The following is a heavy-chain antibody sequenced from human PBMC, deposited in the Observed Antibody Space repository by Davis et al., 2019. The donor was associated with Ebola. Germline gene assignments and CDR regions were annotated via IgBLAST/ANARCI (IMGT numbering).Heavy chain of an antibody. CDR3: ARLGNWNYAYYYYGMDV. V-gene: IGHV3-7*01. D-gene: IGHD1-7*01. J-gene: IGHJ6*04. CDR2: IKQDGSEK. Sequence: GESLKISCAASGFTFSSYWMSWVRQAPGKGLEWVANIKQDGSEKYYVDSVKGRFTISRDNAKNSLYLQMNSLRAEDTAVYYCARLGNWNYAYYYYGMDVWGKGTTVTVFS. CDR1: GFTFSSYW.